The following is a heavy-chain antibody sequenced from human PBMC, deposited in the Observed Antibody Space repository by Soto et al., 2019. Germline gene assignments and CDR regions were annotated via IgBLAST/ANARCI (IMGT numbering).Heavy chain of an antibody. CDR3: ARALWFGKYYYGMDV. CDR2: IYYSGST. CDR1: GGSVSSGSYY. D-gene: IGHD3-10*01. J-gene: IGHJ6*02. Sequence: TLSLTCTVSGGSVSSGSYYWSWIRQPPGKGLEWIGYIYYSGSTNYNPSLKSRVTISVDTSKNQFSLKLSSVTAADTAVYYCARALWFGKYYYGMDVWGQGTTVTVSS. V-gene: IGHV4-61*01.